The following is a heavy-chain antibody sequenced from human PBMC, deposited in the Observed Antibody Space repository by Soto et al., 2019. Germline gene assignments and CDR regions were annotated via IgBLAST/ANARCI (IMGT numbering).Heavy chain of an antibody. CDR2: INNSGRI. V-gene: IGHV4-39*01. Sequence: QLQLQESGPGLVKPSETLSLTCTVSGGSISRSSYYWGWIRQPPGKGLEWIGSINNSGRIYYNPSLKSRVTISVDTSKNQFSLKLTSVTAADTAVYYCARHDSGTDSWGQGTLVTVSS. D-gene: IGHD1-26*01. CDR1: GGSISRSSYY. CDR3: ARHDSGTDS. J-gene: IGHJ5*01.